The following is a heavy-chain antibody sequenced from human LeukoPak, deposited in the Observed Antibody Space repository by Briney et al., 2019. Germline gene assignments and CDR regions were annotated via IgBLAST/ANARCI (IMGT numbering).Heavy chain of an antibody. Sequence: PGGSLRLSCAASGFIFSSFAMNWVRQAPGKGLEWVSYISPTYDIYYSDSVRGRLTISSRDANNYPFLQQINMLEAENAVFYFGRDHNWGFDYWGQGTLVAVSP. D-gene: IGHD7-27*01. J-gene: IGHJ4*02. CDR1: GFIFSSFA. V-gene: IGHV3-48*02. CDR3: GRDHNWGFDY. CDR2: ISPTYDI.